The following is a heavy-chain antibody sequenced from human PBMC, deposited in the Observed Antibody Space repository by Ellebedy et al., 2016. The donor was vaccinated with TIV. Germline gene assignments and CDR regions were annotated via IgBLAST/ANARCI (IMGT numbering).Heavy chain of an antibody. CDR1: GFTFNSYD. CDR3: AKGRFWFDP. V-gene: IGHV3-23*01. Sequence: GESLKISCAASGFTFNSYDMSWVRQGPGKGLEWVSNISNTGSRTNYADSVEGPFIISRDNSKKSLYLQKNSLRAEATAVSYCAKGRFWFDPWGQGTLVTVPS. CDR2: ISNTGSRT. J-gene: IGHJ5*02.